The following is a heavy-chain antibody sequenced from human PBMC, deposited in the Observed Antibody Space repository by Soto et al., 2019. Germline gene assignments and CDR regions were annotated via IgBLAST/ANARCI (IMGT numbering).Heavy chain of an antibody. CDR1: GYTCPSYG. J-gene: IGHJ6*02. V-gene: IGHV1-18*01. CDR2: IRAYNGNP. CDR3: ARDQPSYYDSSGYYYAAWGPIVRYYYGMDV. D-gene: IGHD3-22*01. Sequence: GASKKVSCKASGYTCPSYGISRVRQAPGQGLEWMGWIRAYNGNPNSSQKLQGRVTMQPDTATSTAYMELRSLRSDDTAGYYWARDQPSYYDSSGYYYAAWGPIVRYYYGMDVWGQGTAVTVS.